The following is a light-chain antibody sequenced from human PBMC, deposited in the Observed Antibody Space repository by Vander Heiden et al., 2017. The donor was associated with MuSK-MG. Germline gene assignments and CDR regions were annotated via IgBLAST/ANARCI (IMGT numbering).Light chain of an antibody. CDR2: AAS. CDR1: QGISSY. V-gene: IGKV1-9*01. Sequence: DIQLTQSPSFLSASVGDRVTITCRASQGISSYLAWYQQKQGKAPKLLIYAASTLQSGVPSRFSGSGSGTEFTLTISSLQPEDFATYYCQQLKSYPPSFGQGTRLEIK. CDR3: QQLKSYPPS. J-gene: IGKJ5*01.